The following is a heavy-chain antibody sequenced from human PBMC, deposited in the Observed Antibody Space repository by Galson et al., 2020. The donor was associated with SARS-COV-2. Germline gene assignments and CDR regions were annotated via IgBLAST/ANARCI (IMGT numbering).Heavy chain of an antibody. J-gene: IGHJ6*03. CDR2: ISGSGGST. D-gene: IGHD5-12*01. CDR3: ARGDLSGYDRGWTGYYYMDV. Sequence: GGSLRLSCAASGFTFSSYAMSWVRQAPGKGLEWVSAISGSGGSTYYADSVKGRFTISRDNSKNTLYLQMNSLRAEDTAVYYCARGDLSGYDRGWTGYYYMDVWGKGTTVTVSS. CDR1: GFTFSSYA. V-gene: IGHV3-23*01.